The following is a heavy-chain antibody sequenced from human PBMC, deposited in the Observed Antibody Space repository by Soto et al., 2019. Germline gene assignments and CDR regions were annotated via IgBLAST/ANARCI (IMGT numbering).Heavy chain of an antibody. V-gene: IGHV3-30*18. CDR2: ISYDGSNQ. CDR1: GFTFRSYG. Sequence: QVHLVESGGDVVQPGRSLRLSCAASGFTFRSYGMHWVRQAPGKGLEWVAVISYDGSNQYYADSVKGRFTISRDNSKHTLYLQMNSLRAEDTAVYYCAKDPEGYCSSTSCYSHYGLDVWGQGTTVTVSS. CDR3: AKDPEGYCSSTSCYSHYGLDV. J-gene: IGHJ6*02. D-gene: IGHD2-2*02.